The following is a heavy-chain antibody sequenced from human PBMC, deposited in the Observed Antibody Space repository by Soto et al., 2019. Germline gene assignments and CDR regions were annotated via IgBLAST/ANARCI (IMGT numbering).Heavy chain of an antibody. Sequence: EVQLLGSGGGLVHPGGSLRLSCAASGFNFGYYAMGWVRQAPGKGLEWVSVLSNSGSTTYYTDSVKGRFTISRDNSKNTLFLQMNSLRAEDTAIYYCAKDATRSDGWYYFDYWGQGTMVTVSS. D-gene: IGHD6-19*01. CDR1: GFNFGYYA. CDR3: AKDATRSDGWYYFDY. J-gene: IGHJ4*02. V-gene: IGHV3-23*01. CDR2: LSNSGSTT.